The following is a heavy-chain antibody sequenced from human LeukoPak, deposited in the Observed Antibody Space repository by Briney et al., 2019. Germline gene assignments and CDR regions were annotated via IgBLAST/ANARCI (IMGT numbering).Heavy chain of an antibody. J-gene: IGHJ4*02. CDR1: GFTFDDYA. Sequence: GGSLRLSCAASGFTFDDYAMHWVRQAPGKGLEWVSGISWNSGSIGYADSVKGRFTISRDNAKNSLYLQMNSLRAEDTALYYCCIAVAGTIDYWVQGTLVTVSS. D-gene: IGHD6-19*01. CDR2: ISWNSGSI. CDR3: CIAVAGTIDY. V-gene: IGHV3-9*01.